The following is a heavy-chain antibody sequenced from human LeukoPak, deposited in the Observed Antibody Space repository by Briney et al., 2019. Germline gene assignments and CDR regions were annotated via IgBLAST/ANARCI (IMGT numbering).Heavy chain of an antibody. V-gene: IGHV3-74*01. CDR1: GFTFSSYW. J-gene: IGHJ4*02. D-gene: IGHD5-12*01. CDR2: INIDGSST. Sequence: GGSLRLSCAASGFTFSSYWMHWVRKAPGKGLEWVSRINIDGSSTSYADSVEGRFTISRDNAKNALYLQMNSLRAEDTAVYYCARDGVATIPLDYWGQGTVITVSS. CDR3: ARDGVATIPLDY.